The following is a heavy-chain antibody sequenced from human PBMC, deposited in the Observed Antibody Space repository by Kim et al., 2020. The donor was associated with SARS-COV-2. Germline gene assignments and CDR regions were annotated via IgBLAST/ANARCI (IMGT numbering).Heavy chain of an antibody. Sequence: NPSLKSRVTMSVDTSKNQFSLKLSSVTAADTAVYYCARDPVGLGGWFDPWGQGTLVTVSS. V-gene: IGHV4-4*07. CDR3: ARDPVGLGGWFDP. J-gene: IGHJ5*02. D-gene: IGHD1-26*01.